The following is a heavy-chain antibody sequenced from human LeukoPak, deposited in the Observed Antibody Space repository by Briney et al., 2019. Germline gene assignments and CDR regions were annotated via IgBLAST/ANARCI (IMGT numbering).Heavy chain of an antibody. V-gene: IGHV3-74*01. CDR1: GFTFISYW. CDR3: AREGSLYSTGWYAY. CDR2: INSDGSST. D-gene: IGHD6-19*01. J-gene: IGHJ4*02. Sequence: GSLRLSCAASGFTFISYWMHWVRQAPGKGLVWVLRINSDGSSTSYADSVKGRFTISRDNAKNTLYLQMNSLRAEDTAVYYCAREGSLYSTGWYAYWGQGTLVTASS.